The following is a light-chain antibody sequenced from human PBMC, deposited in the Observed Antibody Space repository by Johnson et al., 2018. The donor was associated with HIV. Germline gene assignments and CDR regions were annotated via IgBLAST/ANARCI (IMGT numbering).Light chain of an antibody. J-gene: IGLJ1*01. CDR2: EDD. V-gene: IGLV1-51*02. CDR3: GTWDSSLRTGF. CDR1: SSNIGKNH. Sequence: QSVLTQPPSVSAAPGQKVTISCSGSSSNIGKNHVSWYQQFPGTAPKLLVYEDDKRPSDIPDRFSGSKSDTSATLGITGLQPGDEADYYCGTWDSSLRTGFFGTGTKVTVL.